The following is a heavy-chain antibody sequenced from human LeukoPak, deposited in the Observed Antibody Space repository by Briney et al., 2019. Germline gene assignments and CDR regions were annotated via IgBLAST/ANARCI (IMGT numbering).Heavy chain of an antibody. D-gene: IGHD3-22*01. V-gene: IGHV3-21*01. CDR1: GFTFSSYS. CDR2: ISSSSSYI. Sequence: PGGSLRLSCAASGFTFSSYSMNWVRQAPGKGLEWVSSISSSSSYIYYADSVKGRFTISRDNAKNSLYLQMNSLGAEDTAVYYCARGVNYYDSSGYYYWGQGTLVTVSS. J-gene: IGHJ4*02. CDR3: ARGVNYYDSSGYYY.